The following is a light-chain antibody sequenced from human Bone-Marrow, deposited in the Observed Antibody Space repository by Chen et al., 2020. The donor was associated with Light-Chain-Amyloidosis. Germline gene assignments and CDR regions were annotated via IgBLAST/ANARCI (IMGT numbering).Light chain of an antibody. CDR2: RDT. Sequence: SYELTQPPSVSVSPGQTARITCSDADLPTKYAYWYQQKPGQAPVLVIHRDTERPSGISERFSGSSSGTTATLTISGVQAEDEADYHCQSADSSGTYEVIFGGGTKLTVL. J-gene: IGLJ2*01. CDR1: DLPTKY. CDR3: QSADSSGTYEVI. V-gene: IGLV3-25*03.